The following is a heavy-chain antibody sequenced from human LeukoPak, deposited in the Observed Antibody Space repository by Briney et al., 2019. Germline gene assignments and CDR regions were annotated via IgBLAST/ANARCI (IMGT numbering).Heavy chain of an antibody. D-gene: IGHD6-19*01. J-gene: IGHJ4*02. CDR1: GYSFTSYW. CDR3: ARLAAVADRGEDYFDY. V-gene: IGHV5-51*01. CDR2: IYPGDSDT. Sequence: GESLKISCKGSGYSFTSYWIGWVRQMPGKGLGWMGIIYPGDSDTRYSTSFQGQVTISADKSISTAYLQWSSLKASDTAMYYCARLAAVADRGEDYFDYWGQGTLVTVSS.